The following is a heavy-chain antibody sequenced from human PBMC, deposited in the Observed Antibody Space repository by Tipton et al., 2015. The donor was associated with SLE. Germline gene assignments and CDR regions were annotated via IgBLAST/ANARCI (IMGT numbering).Heavy chain of an antibody. Sequence: SLRLSCAASGFTFSDYYMSWIRQAPGKGLEWVSYISSSGSTIYYADSVKGRFTISRDNAKNSLYLQMNSLRAEDTAVYYCTREGPSWHYYYYMDVWGKGTTVTVSS. CDR1: GFTFSDYY. CDR3: TREGPSWHYYYYMDV. V-gene: IGHV3-11*01. D-gene: IGHD2-15*01. J-gene: IGHJ6*03. CDR2: ISSSGSTI.